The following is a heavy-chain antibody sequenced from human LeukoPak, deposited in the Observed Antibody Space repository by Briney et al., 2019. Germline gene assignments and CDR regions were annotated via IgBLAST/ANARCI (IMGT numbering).Heavy chain of an antibody. Sequence: TGGSLRLSCAASGFTFKNYAMNWVRQAPGKGLEWVAVISYHGRNKYYADSVKGRFSISRDNSKNTLYLQMNSLRAEDTAVYYCARVNSYYFDYWGRGTLVTVSS. J-gene: IGHJ4*02. CDR2: ISYHGRNK. D-gene: IGHD4-11*01. CDR1: GFTFKNYA. V-gene: IGHV3-30*04. CDR3: ARVNSYYFDY.